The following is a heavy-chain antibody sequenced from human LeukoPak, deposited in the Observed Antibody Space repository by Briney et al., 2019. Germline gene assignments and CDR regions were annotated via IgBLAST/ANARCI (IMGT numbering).Heavy chain of an antibody. D-gene: IGHD6-13*01. Sequence: SETLSLTCTVSGGSISSSSYYWGWIRQPPGKGLEWIGSIYYSGSTYYNPSFKSRVTISVDTSKNQFSLKLSSVTAADTAVYYCARQVQQQLAIDYWGQGTLVTVSS. V-gene: IGHV4-39*01. CDR2: IYYSGST. CDR3: ARQVQQQLAIDY. CDR1: GGSISSSSYY. J-gene: IGHJ4*02.